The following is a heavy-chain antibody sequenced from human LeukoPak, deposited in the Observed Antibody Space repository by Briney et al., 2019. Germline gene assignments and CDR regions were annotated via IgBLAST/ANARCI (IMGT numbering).Heavy chain of an antibody. CDR2: INPSGGST. CDR1: GYTFTSYY. CDR3: ARTTSITIFGLVISGGSEFDD. Sequence: ASVKVSCKASGYTFTSYYMHWVRQAPGQGLEWMGIINPSGGSTSYAQKFQGRVTMNRDMSTSTVYMEVSSLRSEDTDVYYCARTTSITIFGLVISGGSEFDDWGQGTLVTVSS. V-gene: IGHV1-46*01. D-gene: IGHD3-3*01. J-gene: IGHJ4*02.